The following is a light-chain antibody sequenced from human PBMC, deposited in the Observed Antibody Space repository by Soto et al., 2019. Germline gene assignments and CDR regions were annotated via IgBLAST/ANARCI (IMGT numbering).Light chain of an antibody. J-gene: IGKJ1*01. CDR1: QSVFSRFRNKNY. V-gene: IGKV4-1*01. Sequence: DIVMTQSPDSLTLSLGERATINCKSSQSVFSRFRNKNYLGWFQQKPGRTPRLLIYWASTRESGVSDRFSGSGSGTDFTLTIDSLQAEDVAVYYCQQYYTTPTWTFGQGTKVDIK. CDR3: QQYYTTPTWT. CDR2: WAS.